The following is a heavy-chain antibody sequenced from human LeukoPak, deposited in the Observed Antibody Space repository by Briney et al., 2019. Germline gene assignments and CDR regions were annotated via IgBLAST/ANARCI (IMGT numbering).Heavy chain of an antibody. CDR1: GFTFSNYG. D-gene: IGHD6-13*01. Sequence: QPGGSLRLSCAASGFTFSNYGMHWVRQAPGKGLEWVAVIRYDGSNKYYAESVKGRFTISRDNSKNTLDLQMNSLRPEDTALYYCARPYSSSWENFHYWGQGTLVTVSS. CDR2: IRYDGSNK. V-gene: IGHV3-30*02. J-gene: IGHJ4*02. CDR3: ARPYSSSWENFHY.